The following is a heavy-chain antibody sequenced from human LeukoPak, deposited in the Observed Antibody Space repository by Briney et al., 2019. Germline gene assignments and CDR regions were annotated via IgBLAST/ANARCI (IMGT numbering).Heavy chain of an antibody. Sequence: ASVKVSCKASGYTFTNYYMHWVRQAPGQGLEWMGIINPSNGNTRYAQKFEGRVTMTRDTSTSTVYMALSSLRSEDTAVYFCARDRHGDTAMVELDYWGQGTLVTVSS. D-gene: IGHD5-18*01. CDR1: GYTFTNYY. J-gene: IGHJ4*02. V-gene: IGHV1-46*01. CDR3: ARDRHGDTAMVELDY. CDR2: INPSNGNT.